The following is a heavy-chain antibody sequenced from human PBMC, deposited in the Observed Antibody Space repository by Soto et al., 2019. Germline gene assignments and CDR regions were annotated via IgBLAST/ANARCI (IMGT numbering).Heavy chain of an antibody. V-gene: IGHV1-24*01. CDR1: GYTISELS. D-gene: IGHD3-22*01. Sequence: ASVKVSCKVSGYTISELSMHWVRQGPGKALEWMGGFDPEAGKKIYTHNFQGRIITTEDTSTDTAYMELTSLTSEDTAIYYCATLYDSSGFHHGYCFDSWGQGTLVTVSS. J-gene: IGHJ4*02. CDR3: ATLYDSSGFHHGYCFDS. CDR2: FDPEAGKK.